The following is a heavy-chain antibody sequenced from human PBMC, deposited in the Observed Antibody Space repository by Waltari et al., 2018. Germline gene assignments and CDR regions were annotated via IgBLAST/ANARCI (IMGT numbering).Heavy chain of an antibody. Sequence: EVQLVESGGGLVKPGGSLRLSCAASGFTFSSYSMNWVRQAPGKGLEWVSSIISSSSYIYYADSVKGRFTISRDNANNSLYLQMNSLRAEDTAVYYCARRKAVTDHSLDYWGQGTLVTVSS. CDR3: ARRKAVTDHSLDY. CDR2: IISSSSYI. D-gene: IGHD6-19*01. V-gene: IGHV3-21*01. CDR1: GFTFSSYS. J-gene: IGHJ4*02.